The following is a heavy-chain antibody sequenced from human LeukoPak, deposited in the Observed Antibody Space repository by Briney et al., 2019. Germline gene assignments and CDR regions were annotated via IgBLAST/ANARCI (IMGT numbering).Heavy chain of an antibody. CDR2: IYTSGST. CDR3: ARGTTATRGWFDP. J-gene: IGHJ5*02. V-gene: IGHV4-61*02. Sequence: SQTLSLTCTVSGGSISSGSYYWSWIRQPAGKGLEWIGRIYTSGSTNYNPSLKSRVTISVDTSKNQFSLKLSSVTAADTAVYYSARGTTATRGWFDPWGQGTLVTVSS. CDR1: GGSISSGSYY. D-gene: IGHD1-1*01.